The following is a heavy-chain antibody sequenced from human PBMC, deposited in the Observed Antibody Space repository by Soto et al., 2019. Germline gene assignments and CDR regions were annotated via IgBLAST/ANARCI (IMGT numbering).Heavy chain of an antibody. CDR3: ARGYGDYYYCGMDV. D-gene: IGHD4-17*01. Sequence: QVQLVQSGAEVKKPGSSVKVSCKASGGTFSSYTISWVRQAPGQGLEWMGRIIPILGIANYAQKFQGRVTMTRNTSISTAYMELSSLRSEDTAVYYCARGYGDYYYCGMDVWGQGTTVTVSS. J-gene: IGHJ6*02. CDR1: GGTFSSYT. V-gene: IGHV1-69*02. CDR2: IIPILGIA.